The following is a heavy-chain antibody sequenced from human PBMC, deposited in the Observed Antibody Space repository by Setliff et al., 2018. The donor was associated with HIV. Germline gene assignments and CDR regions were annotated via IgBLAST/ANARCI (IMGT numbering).Heavy chain of an antibody. CDR1: GGSISSGSYY. Sequence: TLSLTCTVSGGSISSGSYYWSWIRQPAGKGLEWIGHIYTSGSTNYNPSLKSRVTISVDTSKNQFSLKLSSVTAADTAVYYCARTDWARTSYYCYYGMNVWGQGTTVTVSS. D-gene: IGHD3-9*01. J-gene: IGHJ6*02. V-gene: IGHV4-61*09. CDR3: ARTDWARTSYYCYYGMNV. CDR2: IYTSGST.